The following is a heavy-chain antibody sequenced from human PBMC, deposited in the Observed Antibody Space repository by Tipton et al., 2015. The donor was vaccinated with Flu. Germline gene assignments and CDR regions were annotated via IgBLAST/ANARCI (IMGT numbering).Heavy chain of an antibody. V-gene: IGHV4-31*03. J-gene: IGHJ4*02. CDR3: AREIPPDY. CDR2: IYYSGST. CDR1: GGSISSGGYY. D-gene: IGHD2-21*01. Sequence: TLSLTCTVSGGSISSGGYYWSWIRQHPGKGLEWIGYIYYSGSTHYNPSLRTRAAISADRSKNQFSLELTSVTAADTAVYYCAREIPPDYCGQGILVTVSS.